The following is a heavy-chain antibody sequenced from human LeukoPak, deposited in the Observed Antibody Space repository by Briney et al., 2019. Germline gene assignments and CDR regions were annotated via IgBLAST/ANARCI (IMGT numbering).Heavy chain of an antibody. CDR1: GYTFTSYG. CDR2: ISAYNGNT. D-gene: IGHD3-9*01. J-gene: IGHJ6*03. CDR3: ARVSGVLRYFDWLIGYYYYMDV. Sequence: GASVKVSCKASGYTFTSYGISWVRQAPGQGLEWMGWISAYNGNTNYAQKLQGRVTMTTDTSTSTAYMELRSLRSDDTAVYYCARVSGVLRYFDWLIGYYYYMDVWGEGTTVTISS. V-gene: IGHV1-18*01.